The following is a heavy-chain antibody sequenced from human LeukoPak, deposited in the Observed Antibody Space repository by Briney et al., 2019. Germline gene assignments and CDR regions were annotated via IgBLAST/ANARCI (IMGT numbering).Heavy chain of an antibody. CDR3: ARHEAAFDI. Sequence: KSSETLSLTCTVSGGSISGYYWNWIRQPPGKGLEWIAYISFSGSTNSNPSLKSRVTISVDTSKYQFSLKLSSVTAADTAVYYCARHEAAFDIWGQGTMVTVSS. J-gene: IGHJ3*02. CDR1: GGSISGYY. CDR2: ISFSGST. V-gene: IGHV4-59*08.